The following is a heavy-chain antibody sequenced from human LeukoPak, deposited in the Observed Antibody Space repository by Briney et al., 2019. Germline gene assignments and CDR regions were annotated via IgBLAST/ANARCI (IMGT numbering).Heavy chain of an antibody. J-gene: IGHJ3*02. V-gene: IGHV1-2*02. CDR3: AKGIAARPDDAFDI. CDR1: GYTFTTYG. D-gene: IGHD6-6*01. CDR2: INPNSGGT. Sequence: ASVKVSCKASGYTFTTYGLSWVRQAPGQGLEWMGWINPNSGGTNYAQKFQGRVTMTRDTSISTAYMELSSLRAEDTAVYYCAKGIAARPDDAFDIWGQGTMVTVSS.